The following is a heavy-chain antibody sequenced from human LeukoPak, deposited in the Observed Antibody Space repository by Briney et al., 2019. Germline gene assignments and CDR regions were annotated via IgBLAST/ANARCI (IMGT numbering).Heavy chain of an antibody. Sequence: GESLKISCEGSGYSFAGYWIAWVRQMPGEGLEWMGIIHPGDSDTRYSPSFQGHVTISADKSISTAYLQWSSLKASDTAMYFCARGGGIAVINYFDYWGQGTLVTASS. CDR3: ARGGGIAVINYFDY. J-gene: IGHJ4*02. CDR2: IHPGDSDT. V-gene: IGHV5-51*01. CDR1: GYSFAGYW. D-gene: IGHD6-13*01.